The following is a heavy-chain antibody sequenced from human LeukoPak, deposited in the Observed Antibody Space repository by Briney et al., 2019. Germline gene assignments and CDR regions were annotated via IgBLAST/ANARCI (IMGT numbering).Heavy chain of an antibody. J-gene: IGHJ6*03. CDR1: GYTFVDYY. CDR3: ASGTIIARSYYYMDV. Sequence: ASVKVSCKASGYTFVDYYMHWVRQAPGQGLEWMGWINPNSGATNYAQKFQGRVTMTRDTYISTAYMELSRLRSDDTAVYYCASGTIIARSYYYMDVWGKGTTVTVSS. D-gene: IGHD2-2*01. CDR2: INPNSGAT. V-gene: IGHV1-2*02.